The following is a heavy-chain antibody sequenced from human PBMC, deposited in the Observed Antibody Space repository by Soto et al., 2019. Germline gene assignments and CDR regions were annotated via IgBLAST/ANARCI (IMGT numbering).Heavy chain of an antibody. Sequence: PGGSLRLSCAASGFTFSSYGMHWVRQAPGKGLEWVAVISYDGSNKYYADSVKGRFTISRDNSKNTLYLQMNSLRAEDTAVYYCAKEYQAAAAFDYWGQGTLVTVSS. CDR2: ISYDGSNK. CDR1: GFTFSSYG. V-gene: IGHV3-30*18. J-gene: IGHJ4*02. CDR3: AKEYQAAAAFDY. D-gene: IGHD6-13*01.